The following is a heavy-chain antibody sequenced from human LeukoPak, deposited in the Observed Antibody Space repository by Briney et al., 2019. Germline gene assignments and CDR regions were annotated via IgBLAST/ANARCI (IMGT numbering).Heavy chain of an antibody. CDR1: GFTFSSYG. V-gene: IGHV3-30*02. J-gene: IGHJ6*03. Sequence: GGSLRLSCGVSGFTFSSYGMHWVRQAPGKGLEWVAYIRYDGSNRHYADSVKGRFTISRDNSKNTLYLQMNSLRAEDTAVYYCARAGSSGWSGANYYYYYYMDVWGKGTTVTVSS. CDR2: IRYDGSNR. D-gene: IGHD6-19*01. CDR3: ARAGSSGWSGANYYYYYYMDV.